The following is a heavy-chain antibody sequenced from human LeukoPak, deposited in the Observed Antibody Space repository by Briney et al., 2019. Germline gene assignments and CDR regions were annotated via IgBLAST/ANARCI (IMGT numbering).Heavy chain of an antibody. J-gene: IGHJ4*02. V-gene: IGHV3-23*01. Sequence: GGALILSCAASRFTFSTYVMSWVRQAPGKGLEWVSASSGSGGSTYYADSVKGRFTISRDNSKNTLYLQMNSLGADDTAVYYCAKGNWRYFDYWGQGTLVTVSS. CDR3: AKGNWRYFDY. CDR1: RFTFSTYV. D-gene: IGHD1-1*01. CDR2: SSGSGGST.